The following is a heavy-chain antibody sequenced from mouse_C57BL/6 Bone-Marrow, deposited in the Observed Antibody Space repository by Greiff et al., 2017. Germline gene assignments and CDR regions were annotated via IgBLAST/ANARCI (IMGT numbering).Heavy chain of an antibody. Sequence: QVQLQQPGAELVKPGASVKLSCKASGYTFTSYWMQWVKQRPGQGLEWIGEIDPSDSYTNYNQKFKGKATLTVDTSSSTAYMQLSSLTSEDSAVYYCARDSHYGRYYAMDYWGQGTSVTVSS. D-gene: IGHD1-1*02. J-gene: IGHJ4*01. CDR1: GYTFTSYW. CDR2: IDPSDSYT. CDR3: ARDSHYGRYYAMDY. V-gene: IGHV1-50*01.